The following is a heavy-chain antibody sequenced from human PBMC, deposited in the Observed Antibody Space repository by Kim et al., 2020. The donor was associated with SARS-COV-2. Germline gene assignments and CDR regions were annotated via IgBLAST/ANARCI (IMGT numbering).Heavy chain of an antibody. J-gene: IGHJ5*02. CDR1: GYSISSGYY. V-gene: IGHV4-38-2*02. CDR2: IYHSGST. Sequence: SETLSLTCTVSGYSISSGYYWGWIRQPPGKGLEWIGSIYHSGSTYYNPSLKSRVTISVDTSKNQFSLKLSSVTAADTAVYYCARGLTEWFGELKVGYNWFDPWGQGTLVTVSS. CDR3: ARGLTEWFGELKVGYNWFDP. D-gene: IGHD3-10*01.